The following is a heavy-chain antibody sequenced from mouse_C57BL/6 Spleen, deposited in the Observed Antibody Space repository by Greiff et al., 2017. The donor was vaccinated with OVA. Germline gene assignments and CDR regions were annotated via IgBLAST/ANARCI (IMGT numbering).Heavy chain of an antibody. CDR1: GYTFTDYN. D-gene: IGHD3-1*01. Sequence: VQLKQSGPELVKPGASVKIPCKASGYTFTDYNMDWVKQSHGKSLEWIGDINPNNGGTIYNQKFKGKATLTVDKSSSTAYMELRSLTSEDTAVYYCARRGYSGYFDVWGTGTTVTVSS. V-gene: IGHV1-18*01. CDR3: ARRGYSGYFDV. CDR2: INPNNGGT. J-gene: IGHJ1*03.